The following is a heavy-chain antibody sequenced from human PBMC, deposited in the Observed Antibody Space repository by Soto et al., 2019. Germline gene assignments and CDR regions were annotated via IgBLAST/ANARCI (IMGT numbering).Heavy chain of an antibody. CDR1: GYTFTSYG. CDR3: ARGLVATIQGLGFDP. V-gene: IGHV1-18*01. J-gene: IGHJ5*02. D-gene: IGHD5-12*01. CDR2: ISAYNGNT. Sequence: QVQLVQSGAEVKKPGASVKVSCKASGYTFTSYGISWVRQAPGQGLEWMGWISAYNGNTNYAQKLQGRVTMTTDTSTGKAYMGLRSLRSDDRAVYYCARGLVATIQGLGFDPWGQGTLVTVSS.